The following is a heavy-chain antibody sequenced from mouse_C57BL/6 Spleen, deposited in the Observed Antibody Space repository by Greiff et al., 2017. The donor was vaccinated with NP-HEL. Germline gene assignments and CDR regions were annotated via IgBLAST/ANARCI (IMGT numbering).Heavy chain of an antibody. J-gene: IGHJ2*01. CDR3: ARESFFDY. V-gene: IGHV5-16*01. CDR1: GFTFSDYY. CDR2: INYDGSST. Sequence: EVKLVESEGGLVKPGSSMKLSCTASGFTFSDYYMAWVRQVPEKGLEWVANINYDGSSTYYLDSLKSRFIISRDNAKNILYLQMSSLKSEDTATYYCARESFFDYWGQGTTLTVSS.